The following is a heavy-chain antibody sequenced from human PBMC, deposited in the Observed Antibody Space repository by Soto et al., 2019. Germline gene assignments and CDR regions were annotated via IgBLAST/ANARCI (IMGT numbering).Heavy chain of an antibody. J-gene: IGHJ6*03. Sequence: SETLSLTCTVSGGSISSYYWSWIRQPPGKGLEWIGYIYYSGSTNYNPSIKSRVTISVDTSKNQFSMKLSSVTAADTAVYYCARRLGYCSGGSCYRGDYYYYMDVWGKGTTVTVSS. D-gene: IGHD2-15*01. CDR1: GGSISSYY. V-gene: IGHV4-59*08. CDR3: ARRLGYCSGGSCYRGDYYYYMDV. CDR2: IYYSGST.